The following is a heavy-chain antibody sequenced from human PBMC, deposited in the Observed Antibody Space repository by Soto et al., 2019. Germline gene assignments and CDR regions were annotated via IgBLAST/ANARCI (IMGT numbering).Heavy chain of an antibody. J-gene: IGHJ4*02. CDR2: IYYSGST. CDR3: ARGFHYYDSSGPFY. V-gene: IGHV4-39*01. D-gene: IGHD3-22*01. CDR1: GGSISSSSYY. Sequence: QLQLQESGPGLVKPSETLSLTCTVSGGSISSSSYYWGWIRQPPGKGLEWIGSIYYSGSTYYNTSLKSRVTISVDTSKNQFSLKLSSVTAADTAVYYCARGFHYYDSSGPFYWGQGTLVTVSS.